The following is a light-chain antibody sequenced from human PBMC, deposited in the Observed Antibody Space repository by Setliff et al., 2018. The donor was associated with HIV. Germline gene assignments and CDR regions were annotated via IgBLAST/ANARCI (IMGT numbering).Light chain of an antibody. Sequence: QSALTQPPSVSGAPGQRVTISCTGSTSNIGARYNVHWYQQVPGTAPRLLIYSNSNRPSGVPDRFSGSKSGTSASLAITGLQAEDEADYYCQSFDSSLSDSVVFGGGTQLTVL. CDR1: TSNIGARYN. V-gene: IGLV1-40*01. J-gene: IGLJ2*01. CDR2: SNS. CDR3: QSFDSSLSDSVV.